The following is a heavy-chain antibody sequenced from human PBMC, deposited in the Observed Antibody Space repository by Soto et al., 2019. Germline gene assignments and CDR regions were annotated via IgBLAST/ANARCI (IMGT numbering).Heavy chain of an antibody. Sequence: PSETLSLTCTVSGGSISSGGYYWSWIRQHPGKGLEWFGYIYYSGSTYYNPSLKSRVTISVDTSKTQFALKLSSVTAADTAVYCCARDPRSDSLSPFDIWGQGTMVTVSS. J-gene: IGHJ3*02. V-gene: IGHV4-31*03. D-gene: IGHD3-22*01. CDR2: IYYSGST. CDR1: GGSISSGGYY. CDR3: ARDPRSDSLSPFDI.